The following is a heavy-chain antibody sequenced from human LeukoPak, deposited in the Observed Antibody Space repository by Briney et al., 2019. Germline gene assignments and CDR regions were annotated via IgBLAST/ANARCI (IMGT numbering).Heavy chain of an antibody. Sequence: PGRSLRLSCAASGFTFSNSGMHWVRQAPGKGLEWVANIWFDGRHEKYADSVKGRPTISRDNSQQTLYLQMNSLRAEDMAVYYCARDLSHQYLGMDLWGLGTSVTVSS. J-gene: IGHJ6*02. CDR1: GFTFSNSG. V-gene: IGHV3-33*01. D-gene: IGHD3-16*01. CDR2: IWFDGRHE. CDR3: ARDLSHQYLGMDL.